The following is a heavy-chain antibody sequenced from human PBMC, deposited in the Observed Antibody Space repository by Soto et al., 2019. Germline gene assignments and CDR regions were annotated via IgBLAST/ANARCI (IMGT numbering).Heavy chain of an antibody. D-gene: IGHD1-26*01. J-gene: IGHJ3*01. Sequence: ASVKVSCKASGYTFINYGISWVRQAPGQGLEWMGCISIYNGNTKYAQKVQGRVTMTTDTSTNTAYMELRGLRSDDTAVYYCARRISENSYAFDFWGQGTMVTVSS. CDR2: ISIYNGNT. CDR3: ARRISENSYAFDF. CDR1: GYTFINYG. V-gene: IGHV1-18*04.